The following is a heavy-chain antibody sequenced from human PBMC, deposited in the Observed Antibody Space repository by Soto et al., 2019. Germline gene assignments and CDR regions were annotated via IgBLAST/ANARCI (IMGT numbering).Heavy chain of an antibody. CDR3: ARLSVPGSRYYYYGMDV. D-gene: IGHD6-19*01. V-gene: IGHV6-1*01. J-gene: IGHJ6*02. CDR1: GDSVSSNSAA. Sequence: PSQTLSLTCAISGDSVSSNSAAWNWIRQSPSRGLEWLGRTYYRSKWYNDYAVSVKSRITINPDTSKNQFSLQLNSVTPEDTAVYYCARLSVPGSRYYYYGMDVWGQGTTVTVSS. CDR2: TYYRSKWYN.